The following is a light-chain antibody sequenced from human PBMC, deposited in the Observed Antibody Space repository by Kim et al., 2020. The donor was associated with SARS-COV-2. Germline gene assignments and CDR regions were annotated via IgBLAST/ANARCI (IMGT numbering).Light chain of an antibody. CDR3: HQYGNPPRT. Sequence: LSPGEVATLSCRASQSVSSFLAWYQQKHGQAPRLLVYGASSRTTGIPDRFSGSGSGTDFTLTISRLEPEDSAVYYCHQYGNPPRTFGQGTKVDIK. J-gene: IGKJ1*01. CDR1: QSVSSF. V-gene: IGKV3-20*01. CDR2: GAS.